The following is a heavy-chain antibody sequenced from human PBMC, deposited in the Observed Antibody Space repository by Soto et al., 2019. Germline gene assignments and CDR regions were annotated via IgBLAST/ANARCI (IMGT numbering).Heavy chain of an antibody. J-gene: IGHJ4*02. CDR1: GVTFNSSW. D-gene: IGHD1-26*01. CDR2: IKQDGSEK. CDR3: ARPRIVGAAYPYFFDY. V-gene: IGHV3-7*05. Sequence: PGGCPKLACAASGVTFNSSWVSVVLQAPGKGLEWVANIKQDGSEKYYVDSVKGRFTISRDNAKNSLYLQMNSLRAEDTAVYYCARPRIVGAAYPYFFDYWGQGTLVTVSS.